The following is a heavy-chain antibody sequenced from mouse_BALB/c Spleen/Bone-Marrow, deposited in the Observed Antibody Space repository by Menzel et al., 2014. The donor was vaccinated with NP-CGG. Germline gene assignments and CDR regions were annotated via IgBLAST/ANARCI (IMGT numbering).Heavy chain of an antibody. CDR2: INSNGGST. CDR1: GFTFSSYY. D-gene: IGHD2-12*01. V-gene: IGHV5-6-2*01. CDR3: ARLGNDDAMDY. Sequence: EVKLVESGGGLVRLGGSLNLSCAASGFTFSSYYMSWVRQTPEKRLELVAAINSNGGSTYYPDTVKGRFTISRDNAKNTLYLQMSSLKSEDTALYYCARLGNDDAMDYWGQGTSVTVSS. J-gene: IGHJ4*01.